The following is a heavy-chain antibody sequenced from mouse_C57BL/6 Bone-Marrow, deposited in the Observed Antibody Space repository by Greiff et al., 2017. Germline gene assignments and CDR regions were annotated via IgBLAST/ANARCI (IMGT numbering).Heavy chain of an antibody. J-gene: IGHJ4*01. CDR1: GYTFTSYW. Sequence: QVQLQQPGAELVKPGASVKMSCKASGYTFTSYWITWVKQRPGQGLEWIGDIYPVSGSTNYNEKFKSKATLTVDTSSSTAYMQLSSLTSEDSAVYYWARGGGSSYEGYYAMDDWGQGTSVTVAS. CDR3: ARGGGSSYEGYYAMDD. V-gene: IGHV1-55*01. CDR2: IYPVSGST. D-gene: IGHD1-1*01.